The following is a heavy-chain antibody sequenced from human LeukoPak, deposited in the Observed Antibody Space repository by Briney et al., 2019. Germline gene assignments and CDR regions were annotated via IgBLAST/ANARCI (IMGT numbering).Heavy chain of an antibody. V-gene: IGHV3-30*02. Sequence: GGSLRLSCAASGFTFSSYGMHWVRQAPGKGLEWVAFIRYDGSNKYYADSVKGRFTISRDNSKNTLYLQMNSLRAEDTAVYYCAKGSSYYDFWSGYPDYWGQGTLVTVSS. CDR3: AKGSSYYDFWSGYPDY. CDR2: IRYDGSNK. J-gene: IGHJ4*02. D-gene: IGHD3-3*01. CDR1: GFTFSSYG.